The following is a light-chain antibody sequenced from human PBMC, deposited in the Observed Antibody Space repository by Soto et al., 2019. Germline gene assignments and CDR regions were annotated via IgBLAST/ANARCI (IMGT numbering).Light chain of an antibody. CDR1: QSISSW. J-gene: IGKJ1*01. V-gene: IGKV1-5*03. Sequence: DIQMTQSPSTLSASVGDRVTITCRASQSISSWLAWYQQKPGKAPKLLIYKASSLESGVPSRFSGSGSGTEFTLTISGLQPDDFATYYCQQYNSYSWTFGQATKVDIK. CDR2: KAS. CDR3: QQYNSYSWT.